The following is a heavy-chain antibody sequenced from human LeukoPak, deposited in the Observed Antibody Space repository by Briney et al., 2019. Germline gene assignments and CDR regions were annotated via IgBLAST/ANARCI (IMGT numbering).Heavy chain of an antibody. Sequence: LRASVKVSCKASGYTFSGHYLHWVRQAPGQGLEWMGRINPNSGGTKYAQKFQNRVTMTSDTSVSTAYMELNGLRSDDTAVYYCARGGYFDWLFDYWGQGTLVTASS. CDR2: INPNSGGT. CDR3: ARGGYFDWLFDY. J-gene: IGHJ4*02. V-gene: IGHV1-2*06. CDR1: GYTFSGHY. D-gene: IGHD3-9*01.